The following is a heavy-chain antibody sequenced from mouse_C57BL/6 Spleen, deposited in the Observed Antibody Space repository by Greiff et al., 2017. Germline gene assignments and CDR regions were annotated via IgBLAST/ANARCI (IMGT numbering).Heavy chain of an antibody. CDR3: AREDYSNDY. CDR2: INPNNGGT. CDR1: GYTFTDYY. J-gene: IGHJ2*01. D-gene: IGHD2-5*01. Sequence: EVQLQQSGPELVKPGASVKISCKASGYTFTDYYMNWVKQSHGKSLEWIGDINPNNGGTSYNQKFKGKATLTVDKSSSTAYMELRILTSEDSAVYYCAREDYSNDYWGQGTTLTVSS. V-gene: IGHV1-26*01.